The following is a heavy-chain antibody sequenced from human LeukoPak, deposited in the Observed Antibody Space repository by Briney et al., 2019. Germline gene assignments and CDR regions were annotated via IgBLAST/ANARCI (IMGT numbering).Heavy chain of an antibody. J-gene: IGHJ5*02. Sequence: SETLSLTCTVSGGSMNNDYWSWIRQPPGKGLESIGLIFYSGTTNYNPSLKSRVTISVDTSKDQFSLKLTSVSAADTALYYCARGGTYSSGWYWFDPWGQGTLVTVSS. CDR2: IFYSGTT. D-gene: IGHD6-19*01. V-gene: IGHV4-59*01. CDR3: ARGGTYSSGWYWFDP. CDR1: GGSMNNDY.